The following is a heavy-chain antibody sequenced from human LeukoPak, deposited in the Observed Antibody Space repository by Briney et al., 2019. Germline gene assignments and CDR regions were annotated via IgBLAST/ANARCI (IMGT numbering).Heavy chain of an antibody. D-gene: IGHD1-26*01. J-gene: IGHJ3*02. CDR3: ITDPGAWAPI. CDR1: GLTFTNAW. CDR2: IKSKTDGETT. V-gene: IGHV3-15*01. Sequence: GGSLRLSCVASGLTFTNAWMSWVRQAPGKGLEWVGRIKSKTDGETTDYAAPVKGRFTISRDDSKNTLYLQMNRLNIGDTAVYYCITDPGAWAPIWGQGTMVTVSS.